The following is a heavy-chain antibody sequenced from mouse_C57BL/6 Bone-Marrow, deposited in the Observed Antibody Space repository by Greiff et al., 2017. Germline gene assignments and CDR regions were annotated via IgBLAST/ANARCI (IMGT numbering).Heavy chain of an antibody. Sequence: QVQLQQSGAELVRPGASVTLSCKASGYTFTDYEMHWVKQTPVHGLEWIGAIDPETGGTAYNQKFKGKAILTADKSSSTAYMELRSLTSEDSAVYYCTRPGTTVVALDYWGQGTTLTVSS. D-gene: IGHD1-1*01. CDR1: GYTFTDYE. CDR2: IDPETGGT. CDR3: TRPGTTVVALDY. J-gene: IGHJ2*01. V-gene: IGHV1-15*01.